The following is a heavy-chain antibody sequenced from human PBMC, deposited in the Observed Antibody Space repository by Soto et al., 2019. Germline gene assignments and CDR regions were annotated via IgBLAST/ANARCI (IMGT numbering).Heavy chain of an antibody. V-gene: IGHV3-30*18. CDR1: GFTFSSYG. CDR3: EKDSDTAMVFDY. D-gene: IGHD5-18*01. Sequence: QVQLVESGGGVVQPGRSLRLSCAASGFTFSSYGMHWVRQAPGKGLEWVAVISYDGSNKYYADSVKGRFTSSRDNSKNTLYLQMNSLRAEDTAVYYCEKDSDTAMVFDYWGQGTLVTVSS. J-gene: IGHJ4*02. CDR2: ISYDGSNK.